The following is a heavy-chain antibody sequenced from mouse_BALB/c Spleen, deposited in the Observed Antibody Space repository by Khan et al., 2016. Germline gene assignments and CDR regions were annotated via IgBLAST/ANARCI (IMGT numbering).Heavy chain of an antibody. D-gene: IGHD1-2*01. CDR2: ISYTGST. Sequence: EVQLQESGPGLVKPSQSLSLTCTVTGYSITSDYAWNWIRQFPGNKLEWMGYISYTGSTRYNPSLKSRISFTRDTAKNQFFLPLNSVTPEDTVTYYCARSPTATLYVDVWGAGTTVTVSS. J-gene: IGHJ1*01. CDR1: GYSITSDYA. CDR3: ARSPTATLYVDV. V-gene: IGHV3-2*02.